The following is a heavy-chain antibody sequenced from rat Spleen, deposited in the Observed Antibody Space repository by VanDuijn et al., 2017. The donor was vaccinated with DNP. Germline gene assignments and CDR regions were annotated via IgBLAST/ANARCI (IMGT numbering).Heavy chain of an antibody. V-gene: IGHV1-43*01. Sequence: QVQLQQSGAELAKPGSSVKISCKASGYTFTTYYISWIKQTTGQDREYIGYINTGSGGTNYNEKFKGKATLTVDKSSSTAFMHLSSLTPDDSAVYYCARRRLPYWYFDFWGPGTMVTVSS. D-gene: IGHD1-4*01. J-gene: IGHJ1*01. CDR2: INTGSGGT. CDR3: ARRRLPYWYFDF. CDR1: GYTFTTYY.